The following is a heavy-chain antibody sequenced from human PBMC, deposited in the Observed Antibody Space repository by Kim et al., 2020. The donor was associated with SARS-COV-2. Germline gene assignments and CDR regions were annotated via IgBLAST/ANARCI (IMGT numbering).Heavy chain of an antibody. V-gene: IGHV1-69*13. J-gene: IGHJ4*02. CDR1: GGTFSSYA. CDR3: ARGGGEVLWFGELEGFDY. Sequence: SVKVSCKASGGTFSSYAISWVRQAPGQGLEWMGGIIPIFGTANYAQKFQGRVTITADESTSTAYMELSSLRSEDTAVYYCARGGGEVLWFGELEGFDYWGQGTLVTVSS. D-gene: IGHD3-10*01. CDR2: IIPIFGTA.